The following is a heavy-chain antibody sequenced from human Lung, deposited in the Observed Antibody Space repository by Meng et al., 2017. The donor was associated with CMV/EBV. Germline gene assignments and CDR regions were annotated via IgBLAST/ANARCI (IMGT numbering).Heavy chain of an antibody. CDR2: ISSSSSTI. CDR3: SRDYPTDDFWSGYYPGYYGMDV. D-gene: IGHD3-3*01. J-gene: IGHJ6*02. Sequence: GESLKISCASSGFTFSSYSMNCVRQAPGKGLEWVSYISSSSSTIYYADSVKGRFTISRDNAKNSLYLKMNSQRAEDTAVYYFSRDYPTDDFWSGYYPGYYGMDVWGQGTTVTVSS. V-gene: IGHV3-48*04. CDR1: GFTFSSYS.